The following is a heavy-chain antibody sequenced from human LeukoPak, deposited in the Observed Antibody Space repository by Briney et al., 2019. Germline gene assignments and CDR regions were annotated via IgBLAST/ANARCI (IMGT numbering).Heavy chain of an antibody. CDR3: ARDTHIVVVTANRGGAFDI. Sequence: RTGGSLRLSCAASGFTFSDYYMSWIRQAPGKGLEWVSYISSSGSTIYYADSVKGRFTISRDNAKNSLYLQMNSLRAEDTAVYYCARDTHIVVVTANRGGAFDIWGQGTMVTVSS. J-gene: IGHJ3*02. V-gene: IGHV3-11*01. D-gene: IGHD2-21*02. CDR1: GFTFSDYY. CDR2: ISSSGSTI.